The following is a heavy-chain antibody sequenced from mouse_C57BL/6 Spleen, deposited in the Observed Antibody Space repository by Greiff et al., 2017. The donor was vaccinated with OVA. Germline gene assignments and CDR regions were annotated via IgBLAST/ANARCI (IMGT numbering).Heavy chain of an antibody. D-gene: IGHD2-1*01. CDR1: GYTFTDYE. J-gene: IGHJ2*01. CDR2: IDPETGGT. Sequence: LQESGAELVRPGASVTLSCKASGYTFTDYEMHWVKQTPVHGLEWIGAIDPETGGTAYNQKFKGKAILTADKSSSTAYMELRSLTSEDSAVYYCTNYGNYVGYWGQGTTLTVSS. V-gene: IGHV1-15*01. CDR3: TNYGNYVGY.